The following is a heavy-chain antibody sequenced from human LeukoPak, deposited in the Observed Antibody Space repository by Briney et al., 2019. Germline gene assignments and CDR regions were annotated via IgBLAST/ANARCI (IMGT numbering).Heavy chain of an antibody. D-gene: IGHD6-13*01. CDR3: ARSAGIIAAAGTNY. CDR2: INPNSGGT. Sequence: GASVKVSCKASGYTFTGYYMHWVRQAPGQGLEWMGWINPNSGGTNYAQKFQGRVTMTRDTSISTAYMELSRLRSDDTAVYYCARSAGIIAAAGTNYWGQGTLVTVSS. V-gene: IGHV1-2*02. J-gene: IGHJ4*02. CDR1: GYTFTGYY.